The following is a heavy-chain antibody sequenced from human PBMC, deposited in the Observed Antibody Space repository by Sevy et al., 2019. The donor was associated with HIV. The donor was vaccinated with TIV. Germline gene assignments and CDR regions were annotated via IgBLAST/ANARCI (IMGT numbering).Heavy chain of an antibody. V-gene: IGHV3-30*04. J-gene: IGHJ4*02. CDR2: ISYAGSAT. D-gene: IGHD4-4*01. Sequence: GESLKISCAASGFAFSTHGMHWVRQAPGKGLEWVAVISYAGSATYYTDSVKGRFTISRDNSKNKLYLEMTSLRVEDTAVYYCTRDSGYDPNYVPGHYWGQGTPVTVSS. CDR1: GFAFSTHG. CDR3: TRDSGYDPNYVPGHY.